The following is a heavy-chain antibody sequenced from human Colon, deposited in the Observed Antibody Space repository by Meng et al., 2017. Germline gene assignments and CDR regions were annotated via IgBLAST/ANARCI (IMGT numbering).Heavy chain of an antibody. D-gene: IGHD6-19*01. CDR2: MFHSGTT. CDR3: ARLIAGWPFYFDY. Sequence: QWQVQGPGPGRGGPSGTLSSTCNCSGGSVSSGSHYWSWIRQPPGKGLEWIGYMFHSGTTKYNPSLKSRVSMSVDTTKNQFYLKLTSVTVADTAVFYCARLIAGWPFYFDYWGQGILVTVSS. V-gene: IGHV4-61*01. CDR1: GGSVSSGSHY. J-gene: IGHJ4*02.